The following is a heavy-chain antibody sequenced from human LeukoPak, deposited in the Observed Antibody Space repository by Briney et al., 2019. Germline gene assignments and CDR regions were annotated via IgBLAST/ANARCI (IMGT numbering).Heavy chain of an antibody. J-gene: IGHJ4*02. CDR2: ISGSGGST. D-gene: IGHD3-10*01. CDR3: AKDPPKLLWFGELNFDY. CDR1: GFTFSSYA. Sequence: GGSLRLSCAASGFTFSSYAMSWLRQPPGKGLEWVSAISGSGGSTYYADSVKGRFTISRDNSKNTLYLQMNSLRAEDTAVYYCAKDPPKLLWFGELNFDYWGQGTLVTVSS. V-gene: IGHV3-23*01.